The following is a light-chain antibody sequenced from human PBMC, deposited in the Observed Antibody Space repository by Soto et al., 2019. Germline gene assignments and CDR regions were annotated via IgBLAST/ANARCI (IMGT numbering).Light chain of an antibody. V-gene: IGKV1-9*01. CDR2: AAS. J-gene: IGKJ1*01. CDR1: QGISSY. Sequence: DIQLTQSPSFLSASVGDRVTITCRASQGISSYLAWYQQKPGKAPKLLIYAASTLQSGVPSSFSGSGSGTEFTLTISSLQPEDFATYYCQQLNSYPRTFGQGTKVEI. CDR3: QQLNSYPRT.